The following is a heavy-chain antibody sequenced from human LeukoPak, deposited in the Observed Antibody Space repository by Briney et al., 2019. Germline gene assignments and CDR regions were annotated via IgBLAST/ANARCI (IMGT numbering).Heavy chain of an antibody. V-gene: IGHV3-23*01. CDR3: AKDWDHSSGWYFYDY. CDR2: ISGSGGST. CDR1: GFTFSSYA. D-gene: IGHD6-19*01. Sequence: GGSLRLSCAASGFTFSSYAMSWVRQAPGKGLEWVSAISGSGGSTYYAHSVKSRFTISRDNSKNTLYLQMNSLRAEDTAVYYCAKDWDHSSGWYFYDYWGQGTLVTVSS. J-gene: IGHJ4*02.